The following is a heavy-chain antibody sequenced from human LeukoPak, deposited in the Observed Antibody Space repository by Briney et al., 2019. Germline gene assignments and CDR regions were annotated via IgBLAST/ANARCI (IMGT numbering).Heavy chain of an antibody. CDR3: ARVRAAHYYDY. J-gene: IGHJ4*02. Sequence: PGGSLRLSCAASGLSLSGYGMHWVRQAPGKGLEWVAVISYDGSKKYYADSVKGRFTISRDNPKNTQYLEMNSLKAEDTAVYYCARVRAAHYYDYWGQGTLVTVSS. V-gene: IGHV3-30-3*01. D-gene: IGHD6-6*01. CDR1: GLSLSGYG. CDR2: ISYDGSKK.